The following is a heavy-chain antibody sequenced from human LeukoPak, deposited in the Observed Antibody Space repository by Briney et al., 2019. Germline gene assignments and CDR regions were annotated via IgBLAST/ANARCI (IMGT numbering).Heavy chain of an antibody. Sequence: GGSLRLSCAASGFTFSNYGMNWVRQAPEKGLEWVSSISDDGRNTYYADSVEGRFTISRDNSKNTLYLQMNSLRAEDSAVYYCAKRVPYSSSSVYFDYWGQGILVTVSS. CDR2: ISDDGRNT. V-gene: IGHV3-23*01. D-gene: IGHD6-6*01. CDR3: AKRVPYSSSSVYFDY. J-gene: IGHJ4*02. CDR1: GFTFSNYG.